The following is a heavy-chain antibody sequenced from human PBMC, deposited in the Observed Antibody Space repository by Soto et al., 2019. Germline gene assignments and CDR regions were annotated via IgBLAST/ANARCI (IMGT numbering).Heavy chain of an antibody. CDR1: GFTFSSTA. CDR3: TKRGWGSVGDY. CDR2: IGRGGDR. V-gene: IGHV3-23*01. Sequence: EVQLLESGGGLVQPGGSLRLSCTASGFTFSSTAMSWVRQAPRKGLEWVSGIGRGGDRHYADSVRGRLTITRENAKNTVYPQRTSLSTDDTALYSCTKRGWGSVGDYWGQGTLVTVSS. D-gene: IGHD7-27*01. J-gene: IGHJ4*02.